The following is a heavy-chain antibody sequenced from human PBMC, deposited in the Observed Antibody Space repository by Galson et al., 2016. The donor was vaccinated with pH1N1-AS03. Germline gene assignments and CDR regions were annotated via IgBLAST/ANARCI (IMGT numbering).Heavy chain of an antibody. CDR3: AREAGITETRFSGWFDH. CDR2: TYYSGSF. J-gene: IGHJ5*02. V-gene: IGHV4-31*03. Sequence: TLSLTCTVSGDSISNGGYCWSWVRQHPGKGLEWIGYTYYSGSFFYNPSLKSRVFISLDTSKNQFSLELNSVTVADTAVYYCAREAGITETRFSGWFDHWGQGTLVTVSS. CDR1: GDSISNGGYC. D-gene: IGHD1-20*01.